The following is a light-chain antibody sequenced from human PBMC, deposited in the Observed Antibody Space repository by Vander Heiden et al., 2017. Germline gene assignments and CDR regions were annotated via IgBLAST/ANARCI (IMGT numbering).Light chain of an antibody. CDR2: SNN. V-gene: IGLV1-44*01. Sequence: QSVLTQPPSASGTPGQRVTISCSGSSSNIGSNTVTWYQQLPGTAPQLLIYSNNQRPSGFPDRFSGSKSGTSASLAISGLQSEDEADYYCAAWDDSLNGYVFGTGTKVTVL. CDR3: AAWDDSLNGYV. J-gene: IGLJ1*01. CDR1: SSNIGSNT.